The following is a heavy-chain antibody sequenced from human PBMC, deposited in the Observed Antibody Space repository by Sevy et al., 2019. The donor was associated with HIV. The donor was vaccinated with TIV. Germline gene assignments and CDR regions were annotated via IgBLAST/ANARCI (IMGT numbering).Heavy chain of an antibody. CDR3: ARGGHTAMADYYYYYGMDV. J-gene: IGHJ6*02. CDR2: INHSGST. Sequence: SEILSLTCAVYGGSFSGYYWSWIRQPPGKGLEWIGEINHSGSTNYNPSLKSRVTISVDTSKNQFSLKLSSVTAADTAVYYCARGGHTAMADYYYYYGMDVWGQGTTVTVSS. V-gene: IGHV4-34*01. D-gene: IGHD5-18*01. CDR1: GGSFSGYY.